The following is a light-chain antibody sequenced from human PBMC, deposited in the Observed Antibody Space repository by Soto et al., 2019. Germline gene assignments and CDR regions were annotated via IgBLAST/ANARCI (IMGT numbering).Light chain of an antibody. V-gene: IGLV2-14*01. Sequence: QSVLTQPASVSGSPGQSITISCTGTSSDVGGYNSVSWYQQHPGKAPTLMIYDVSNRPSGVSNRFSGSKSGNTASLTISGLQAEDEADYYCSSYTSSRTRVFGTGTKVTVL. CDR1: SSDVGGYNS. CDR2: DVS. CDR3: SSYTSSRTRV. J-gene: IGLJ1*01.